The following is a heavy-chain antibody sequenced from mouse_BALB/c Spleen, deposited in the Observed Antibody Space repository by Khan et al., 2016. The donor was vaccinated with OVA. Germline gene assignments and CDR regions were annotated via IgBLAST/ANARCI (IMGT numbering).Heavy chain of an antibody. V-gene: IGHV2-6-1*01. CDR3: ARQRYFHYYIMDY. CDR2: IWSDGST. CDR1: GFSFTNYG. J-gene: IGHJ4*01. D-gene: IGHD1-1*01. Sequence: QVQLKQSGPGLVAPSQSLSITCTISGFSFTNYGIHWVRQPPGQGLEWLVVIWSDGSTTYNSALKYRLSLSRANSKSQVFLRMNSHQTDDTAMYYCARQRYFHYYIMDYWGQGTSVIVSS.